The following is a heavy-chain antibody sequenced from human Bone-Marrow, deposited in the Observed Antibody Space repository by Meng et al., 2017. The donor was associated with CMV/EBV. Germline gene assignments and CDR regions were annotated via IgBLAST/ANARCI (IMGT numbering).Heavy chain of an antibody. Sequence: GESLKISCATSGFTFNKYWMHWVRQVPGKGLIWVARIKYDGTYANYADAVQGRFTISRDNAGDRLYLQMNRLRVEDTAVYYCAREYWFGELSPDVFDIWGQGTRVTV. CDR2: IKYDGTYA. V-gene: IGHV3-74*01. D-gene: IGHD3-10*01. J-gene: IGHJ3*02. CDR1: GFTFNKYW. CDR3: AREYWFGELSPDVFDI.